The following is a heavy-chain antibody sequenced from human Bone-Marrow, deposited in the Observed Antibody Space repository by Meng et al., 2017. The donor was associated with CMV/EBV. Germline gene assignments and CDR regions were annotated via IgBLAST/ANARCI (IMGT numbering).Heavy chain of an antibody. CDR3: ARVGPQGTGTPLVSF. CDR1: GYTFTGYF. V-gene: IGHV1-2*02. D-gene: IGHD1-1*01. J-gene: IGHJ4*02. CDR2: INPNSGGT. Sequence: ASVKVSCKASGYTFTGYFIHWVRQAPGQGLEWMGWINPNSGGTNFAQKFQGRVTMTRDTSITTAYMELTRLISDDTAVYYCARVGPQGTGTPLVSFWGQGTLVTGYS.